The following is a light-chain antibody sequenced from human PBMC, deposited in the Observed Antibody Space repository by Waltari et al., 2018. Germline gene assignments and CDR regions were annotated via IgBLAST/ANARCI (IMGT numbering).Light chain of an antibody. CDR2: STN. J-gene: IGLJ2*01. CDR3: LLYSGAVRL. Sequence: QTVVTQEPSLTVSPGGTVTLTCASSTGAVTSHYYPGWFQQKPGQAPRPLIYSTNNKHSGTPDRFSGSLLGGKATLTLSGVQPEDEAEYYCLLYSGAVRLFGGGTRLTVL. CDR1: TGAVTSHYY. V-gene: IGLV7-43*01.